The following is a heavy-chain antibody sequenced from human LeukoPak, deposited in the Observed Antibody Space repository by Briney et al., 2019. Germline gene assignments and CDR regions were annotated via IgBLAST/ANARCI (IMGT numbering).Heavy chain of an antibody. J-gene: IGHJ4*02. Sequence: GGSLRLSCAASGFTFSSYWMHWVRQAPGKGLVWVSRINSDGSSTSYADSVKGRFTISRDNAKNTLYLQMKSLRAEDTAVYYCAKDEALLWFGELDFWGQGSLVTVSS. CDR3: AKDEALLWFGELDF. V-gene: IGHV3-74*01. CDR2: INSDGSST. D-gene: IGHD3-10*01. CDR1: GFTFSSYW.